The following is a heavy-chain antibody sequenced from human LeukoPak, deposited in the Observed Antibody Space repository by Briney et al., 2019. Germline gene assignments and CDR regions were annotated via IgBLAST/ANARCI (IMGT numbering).Heavy chain of an antibody. V-gene: IGHV4-30-4*01. J-gene: IGHJ4*02. D-gene: IGHD2-8*01. CDR2: IYYSGST. Sequence: SQTLSLTCTVSGGSISSGDYYWSWIRQPPGKGLGWIGYIYYSGSTYYNPSLKSRVTISVDTSKNQFSLKLSSVTAADTAVYYCARRDCTNGVCYTDYWGQGTLVTVSS. CDR1: GGSISSGDYY. CDR3: ARRDCTNGVCYTDY.